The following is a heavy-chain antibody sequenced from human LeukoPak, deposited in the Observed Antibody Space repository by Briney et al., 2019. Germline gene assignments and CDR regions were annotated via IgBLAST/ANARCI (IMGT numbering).Heavy chain of an antibody. CDR1: GFTFSSYA. V-gene: IGHV3-23*01. D-gene: IGHD3-9*01. Sequence: GGSLRLSCAASGFTFSSYAMSWVRQAPGKGLEWVSAISSSGTSTYCADSVKGRFTISRDNSKNTLYLQMNSLRAEDTAVYYCAKRLDRYYYYYMDVWGKGTTVTVSS. J-gene: IGHJ6*03. CDR2: ISSSGTST. CDR3: AKRLDRYYYYYMDV.